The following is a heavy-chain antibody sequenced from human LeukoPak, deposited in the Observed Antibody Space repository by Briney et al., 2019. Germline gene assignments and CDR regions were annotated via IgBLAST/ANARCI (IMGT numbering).Heavy chain of an antibody. J-gene: IGHJ5*02. D-gene: IGHD2-2*01. CDR1: GYTFTSYG. CDR2: ISAYNGNT. Sequence: ASVKVSCKASGYTFTSYGISRVRQAPGQGLEWMGWISAYNGNTNYAQKLQGRVTMTTDTSTSTAYMELRSLRSDDTAVYYCARVKVDVVVPAALPDDWFDPWGQGTLVTVSS. CDR3: ARVKVDVVVPAALPDDWFDP. V-gene: IGHV1-18*04.